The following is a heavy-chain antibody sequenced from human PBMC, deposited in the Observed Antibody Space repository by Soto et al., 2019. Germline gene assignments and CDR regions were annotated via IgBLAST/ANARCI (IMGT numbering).Heavy chain of an antibody. Sequence: GGSLRLSCAASGFTFDDYAMHWVRQAPGKGLEWVSGISWNSGSIGYADSVKGRFTISRDNAKNSLYLQMNSLRAEDTALYYCAKDIMVTRVGANPPYYYYGMDVWGQGTTVTVSS. CDR2: ISWNSGSI. J-gene: IGHJ6*02. CDR1: GFTFDDYA. V-gene: IGHV3-9*01. D-gene: IGHD1-26*01. CDR3: AKDIMVTRVGANPPYYYYGMDV.